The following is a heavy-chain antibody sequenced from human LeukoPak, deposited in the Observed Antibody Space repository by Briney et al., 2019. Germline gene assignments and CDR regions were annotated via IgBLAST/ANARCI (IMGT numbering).Heavy chain of an antibody. V-gene: IGHV3-30*18. J-gene: IGHJ4*02. CDR1: GFTFSSYG. CDR2: ISYDGSNK. CDR3: AKGATSHKVRGVAIDY. D-gene: IGHD1-26*01. Sequence: GGSLRLSCAASGFTFSSYGMHWVRQAPGKGLEWVAVISYDGSNKYYADSVKGRFTISRDNSKNTLYLQMDSLRAEDTAVYYCAKGATSHKVRGVAIDYWGQGTLVTVSS.